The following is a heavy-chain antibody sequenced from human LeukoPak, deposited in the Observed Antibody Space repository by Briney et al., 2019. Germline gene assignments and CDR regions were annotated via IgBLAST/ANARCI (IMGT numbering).Heavy chain of an antibody. V-gene: IGHV1-18*01. CDR3: ARPQYDYVWGSYRYDAFDI. D-gene: IGHD3-16*02. CDR1: GYTFTSYD. J-gene: IGHJ3*02. Sequence: ASVKVSCKASGYTFTSYDINWVRQAPGQGLEWMGWISAYNGNTNYAQKLQGRVTMTTDTSTSTAYMELRSLRSDDTAVYYCARPQYDYVWGSYRYDAFDIWGQGTMVTVSS. CDR2: ISAYNGNT.